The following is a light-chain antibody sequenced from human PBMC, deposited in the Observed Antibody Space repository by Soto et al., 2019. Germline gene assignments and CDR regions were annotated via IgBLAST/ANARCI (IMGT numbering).Light chain of an antibody. CDR1: QSISSY. Sequence: QMSVSPKCVYPCVGDRVTITCRASQSISSYLNWYQQKPGKAPKLLIYDASNLESGVPASFRGSGSGTEFTLTISNLDPEYVATYYGEQYENSWTSAQGTKVDIK. V-gene: IGKV1-39*01. CDR3: EQYENSWT. J-gene: IGKJ1*01. CDR2: DAS.